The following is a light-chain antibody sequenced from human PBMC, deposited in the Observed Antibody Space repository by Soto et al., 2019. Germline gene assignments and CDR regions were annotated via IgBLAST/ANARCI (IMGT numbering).Light chain of an antibody. CDR3: QQYNSNWT. CDR2: KAS. V-gene: IGKV1-5*03. CDR1: QSISSW. J-gene: IGKJ1*01. Sequence: DIQMTQSPSTLSASVGDRVTITCRASQSISSWLAWYQQKPGKAPKLLIYKASSLKSGVPSRFSGSGSGTESTLTITSLQPDDFATYYCQQYNSNWTFGKGTKVEIK.